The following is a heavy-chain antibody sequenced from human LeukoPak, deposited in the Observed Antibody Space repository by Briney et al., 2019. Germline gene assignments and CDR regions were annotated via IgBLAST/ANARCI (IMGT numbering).Heavy chain of an antibody. CDR1: GFTVSENY. D-gene: IGHD6-19*01. J-gene: IGHJ6*02. CDR2: IYSGGLT. V-gene: IGHV3-66*01. Sequence: PGGSLRLSCAVSGFTVSENYMSSVRQAPRKGLEWVSTIYSGGLTYYADPVKGKFTISRDNSKNTLYLQMSSLRAEDTAVYYCVRDRWPGLGDFWGQGTTVTVSS. CDR3: VRDRWPGLGDF.